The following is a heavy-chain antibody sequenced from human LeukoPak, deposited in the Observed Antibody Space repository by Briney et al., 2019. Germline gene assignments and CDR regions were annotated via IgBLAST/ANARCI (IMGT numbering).Heavy chain of an antibody. D-gene: IGHD2-15*01. V-gene: IGHV1-2*06. CDR2: INPNSGGT. CDR1: GYTFTGYY. J-gene: IGHJ4*02. Sequence: GASVKVSCKASGYTFTGYYMHWVRQAPGQGLEWMGRINPNSGGTNYAQKFQGRVTMTRDTSISTAYMELSRLRSDDTAVYYCARDRRYRSGGSCYSFDYWGQGTLVTVSS. CDR3: ARDRRYRSGGSCYSFDY.